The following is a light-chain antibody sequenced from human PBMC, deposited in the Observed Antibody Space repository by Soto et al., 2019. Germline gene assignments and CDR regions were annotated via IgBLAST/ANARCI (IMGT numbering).Light chain of an antibody. J-gene: IGKJ1*01. CDR1: QSISSW. CDR3: QQYXVYPWT. Sequence: DIQMTQSPSTLSASVGDRVTITCRASQSISSWLAWFQQKPGKAPKLLIYKASSLESGVPSRFSGSGSGTEXXXXXXXXXXXXXXTYYCQQYXVYPWTFGQGTKVEIK. CDR2: KAS. V-gene: IGKV1-5*03.